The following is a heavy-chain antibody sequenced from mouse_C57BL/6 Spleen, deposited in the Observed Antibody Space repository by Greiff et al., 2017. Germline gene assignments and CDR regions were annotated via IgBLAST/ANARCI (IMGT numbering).Heavy chain of an antibody. D-gene: IGHD1-1*01. CDR2: ISSGSSTI. J-gene: IGHJ4*01. Sequence: DVKLVESGGGLVKPGGSLKLSCAASGFTFSDDGMHWVRQAPEKGLEWVAYISSGSSTIYYAATVKGRFTISRDNAKNTLFLQMTSLRSEDTAMYYGARPTPVEGYAMDYWGQGTSVTVSS. V-gene: IGHV5-17*01. CDR1: GFTFSDDG. CDR3: ARPTPVEGYAMDY.